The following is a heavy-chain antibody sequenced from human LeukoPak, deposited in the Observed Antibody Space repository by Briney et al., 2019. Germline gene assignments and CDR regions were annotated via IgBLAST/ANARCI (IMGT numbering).Heavy chain of an antibody. CDR3: ARGSSSGWYYYFDY. V-gene: IGHV7-4-1*02. D-gene: IGHD6-19*01. CDR1: GYTFTSYA. Sequence: GASVKVSCKASGYTFTSYALNWVRQAPGQGLEWMGWINTNTGNPTYAQGFTGRFVFSLDTSVSTAYLQISSLKAEDTAVYYCARGSSSGWYYYFDYWGQGTLVTVSS. J-gene: IGHJ4*02. CDR2: INTNTGNP.